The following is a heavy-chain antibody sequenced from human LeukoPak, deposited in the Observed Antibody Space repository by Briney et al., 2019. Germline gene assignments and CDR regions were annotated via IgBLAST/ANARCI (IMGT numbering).Heavy chain of an antibody. J-gene: IGHJ4*02. CDR3: ARDVDSMLRGIDY. Sequence: GGSLRLSCAASEFTFSSYKMNWVRQAPGKGLEWVSYISSGGSIIYYADSVKGRFTISRDNAKNSLYLQMNSLRPEDTAVYFCARDVDSMLRGIDYWGQGTLVTVSS. CDR1: EFTFSSYK. V-gene: IGHV3-48*03. D-gene: IGHD3-10*01. CDR2: ISSGGSII.